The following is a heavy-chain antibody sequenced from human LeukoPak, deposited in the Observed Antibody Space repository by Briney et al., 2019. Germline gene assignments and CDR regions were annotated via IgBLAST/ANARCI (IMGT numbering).Heavy chain of an antibody. D-gene: IGHD2-2*01. Sequence: SETLSLTCTVSGGSISGYYWSWIRQPPGKGLELIGYVHYSGSTYYNPSLKSRVTMSVDTSKNQFSLKLSSVTAADTAVYYCVRTRSTSRQPNWFDPWGQGTLVTVSS. CDR3: VRTRSTSRQPNWFDP. CDR1: GGSISGYY. CDR2: VHYSGST. V-gene: IGHV4-59*12. J-gene: IGHJ5*02.